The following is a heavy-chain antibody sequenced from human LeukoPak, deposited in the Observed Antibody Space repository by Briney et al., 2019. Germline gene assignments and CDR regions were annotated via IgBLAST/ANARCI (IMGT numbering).Heavy chain of an antibody. Sequence: LRLSCAASGFTFSSYAMSWVRQAPGKGLEWIGYIYHSGSTYYNPSLKSRVTISVDRSKNQFSLKLSSVTAADTAVYYCARGATNYYDSSGYYDYWGQGTLVTVSS. J-gene: IGHJ4*02. CDR3: ARGATNYYDSSGYYDY. V-gene: IGHV4-30-2*01. CDR1: GFTFSSYA. D-gene: IGHD3-22*01. CDR2: IYHSGST.